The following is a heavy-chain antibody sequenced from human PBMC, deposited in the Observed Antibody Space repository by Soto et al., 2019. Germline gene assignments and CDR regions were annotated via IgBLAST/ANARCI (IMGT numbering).Heavy chain of an antibody. CDR3: ARGIAARYFDY. V-gene: IGHV1-69*02. CDR2: IIPILGIA. Sequence: QVQLVQSGAEVKKLGSSVKVSCKASGGTFSSYTISWVRQAPGQGLEWMGRIIPILGIANYAQKFQGRVTITADKSTSTAYMELSSLRSEDTAVYYCARGIAARYFDYWGQGTLVTVSS. J-gene: IGHJ4*02. D-gene: IGHD6-6*01. CDR1: GGTFSSYT.